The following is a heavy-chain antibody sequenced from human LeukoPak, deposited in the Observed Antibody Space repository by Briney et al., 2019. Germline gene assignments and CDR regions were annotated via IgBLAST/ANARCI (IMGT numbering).Heavy chain of an antibody. CDR1: GFTFSSYA. J-gene: IGHJ4*02. V-gene: IGHV3-30*04. CDR3: ARGAAAGGRTFDY. Sequence: GGSLRLSCAASGFTFSSYAMHWVRQAPGKGLEWVAVISYDGSNKHYADSVKGRFTISRDNSKNTLYLQMNSLRAEDTAVYYCARGAAAGGRTFDYWGQGTLVTVSS. D-gene: IGHD6-13*01. CDR2: ISYDGSNK.